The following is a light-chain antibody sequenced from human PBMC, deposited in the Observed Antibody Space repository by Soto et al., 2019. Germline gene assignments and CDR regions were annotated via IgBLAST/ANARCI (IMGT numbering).Light chain of an antibody. CDR3: SSYTDSSNYV. V-gene: IGLV2-14*01. CDR1: SSDLAIYNY. J-gene: IGLJ1*01. Sequence: SALTQPASVSGSPGQSITISCIGTSSDLAIYNYVSWYQQQPGKAPKLMIYQVTNRPSGVSNRFSGSRSGNTASLTISGLQAEDEADYYCSSYTDSSNYVFGTGTKVTVL. CDR2: QVT.